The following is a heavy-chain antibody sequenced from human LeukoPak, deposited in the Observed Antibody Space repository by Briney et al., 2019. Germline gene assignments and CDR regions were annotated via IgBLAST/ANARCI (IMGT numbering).Heavy chain of an antibody. Sequence: GASVKDSCKASGYTFTGYYMHWVRQAPGQGLEWMGWINPNSGGTNYAQKFQGRVTMTRDTSISTAYMELSRLRSDDTAVYYCARGPPLWFGELEPWGQGTLVTVSS. CDR2: INPNSGGT. J-gene: IGHJ5*02. CDR1: GYTFTGYY. D-gene: IGHD3-10*01. V-gene: IGHV1-2*02. CDR3: ARGPPLWFGELEP.